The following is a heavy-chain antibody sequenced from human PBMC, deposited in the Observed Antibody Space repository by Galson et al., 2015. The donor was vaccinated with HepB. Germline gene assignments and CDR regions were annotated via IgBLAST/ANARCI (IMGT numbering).Heavy chain of an antibody. D-gene: IGHD1-26*01. CDR1: GFTVSSNY. Sequence: SLRLSCAASGFTVSSNYMSWVRQAPGKGLEWVSVIYSGGSTYYADSVKGRFTISRDNSKNTLYLQMNSLRAEDTAVYYCWYSGSYWGGDFDYWGQGTLVTVSS. CDR3: WYSGSYWGGDFDY. V-gene: IGHV3-66*01. CDR2: IYSGGST. J-gene: IGHJ4*02.